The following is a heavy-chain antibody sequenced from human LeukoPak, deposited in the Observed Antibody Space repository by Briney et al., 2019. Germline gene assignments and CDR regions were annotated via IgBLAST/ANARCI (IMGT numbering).Heavy chain of an antibody. CDR2: ISSSGSTI. J-gene: IGHJ6*03. CDR3: ARSRYYHYYMDV. CDR1: GFTFSDYY. Sequence: GGSLRLSCAASGFTFSDYYMSWIRQAPRKGMEWVSHISSSGSTIYYADSVKGRFTISRDNAKSSLYLQINSLRAEDTAVYYCARSRYYHYYMDVWGKGTTVTVSS. V-gene: IGHV3-11*04.